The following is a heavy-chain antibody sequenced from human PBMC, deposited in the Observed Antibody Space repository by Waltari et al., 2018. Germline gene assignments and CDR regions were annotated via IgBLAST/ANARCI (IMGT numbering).Heavy chain of an antibody. D-gene: IGHD1-20*01. J-gene: IGHJ4*02. CDR2: ISSRGTSI. CDR3: ARAAITGTGFDF. V-gene: IGHV3-48*03. Sequence: EMQLVESGGGLVQPGGSLRLSCAASGFTFTTYEMNWVRQAPGKGLEWISYISSRGTSIDYADSVKGRFTISRDNAQDSLYLQMNSLRAEDTAVYYCARAAITGTGFDFWGQGSLVTVSS. CDR1: GFTFTTYE.